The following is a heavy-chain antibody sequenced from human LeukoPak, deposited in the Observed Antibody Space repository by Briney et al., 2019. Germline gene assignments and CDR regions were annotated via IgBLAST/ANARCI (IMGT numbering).Heavy chain of an antibody. J-gene: IGHJ6*02. CDR3: AKAASSSWPSYYYGMDV. CDR2: ITGSGGNT. CDR1: GFTISSHG. D-gene: IGHD6-13*01. V-gene: IGHV3-23*01. Sequence: GTSLRLSCVVSGFTISSHGMHWVRQAPGKGLEWVSVITGSGGNTYYADSVKGRFTISKDNSKNTVYLQMSSLRVDDTAVYYCAKAASSSWPSYYYGMDVWGQGTTVTVSS.